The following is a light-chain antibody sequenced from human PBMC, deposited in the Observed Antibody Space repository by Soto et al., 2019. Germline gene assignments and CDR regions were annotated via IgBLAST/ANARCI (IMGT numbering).Light chain of an antibody. J-gene: IGKJ2*01. V-gene: IGKV3-20*01. CDR1: QSVSSN. CDR2: GAS. Sequence: ESWLTQSPGTLSLSPGERATLSCRASQSVSSNLAWYQQKPGQAPRLLIYGASTRATGIPARFSGSGSGTDFTLTISRLKPEDFAVYYCQHYGSLHPYNFGRGTKVDIK. CDR3: QHYGSLHPYN.